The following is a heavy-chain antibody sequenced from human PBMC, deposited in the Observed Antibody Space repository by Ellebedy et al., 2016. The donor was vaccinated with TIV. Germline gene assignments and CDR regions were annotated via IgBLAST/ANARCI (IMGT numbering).Heavy chain of an antibody. D-gene: IGHD6-6*01. Sequence: ASVKVSXXASGYTFPSYYLHCVRQAPGQRLEWMGIINPSDGDTRYAQKFQGRVTMTRDTSTSRVYMELSSLRSDDAAVYYCARTPRIAARYPYEYWGQGTLVTVSS. V-gene: IGHV1-46*01. J-gene: IGHJ4*02. CDR1: GYTFPSYY. CDR2: INPSDGDT. CDR3: ARTPRIAARYPYEY.